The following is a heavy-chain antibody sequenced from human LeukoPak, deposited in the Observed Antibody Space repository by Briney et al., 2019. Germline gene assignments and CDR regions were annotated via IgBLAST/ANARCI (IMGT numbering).Heavy chain of an antibody. J-gene: IGHJ4*02. Sequence: ASVKVSCKASGNSFTSNYMQWMRQAPGQGLEWMGIINPSGGSTSYAQKLQGRVTMTTDTSTSTAYMELRSLRSDDTAVYYCARLNTAMVLYYFDYWGQGTLVTVSS. V-gene: IGHV1-46*04. CDR2: INPSGGST. D-gene: IGHD5-18*01. CDR1: GNSFTSNY. CDR3: ARLNTAMVLYYFDY.